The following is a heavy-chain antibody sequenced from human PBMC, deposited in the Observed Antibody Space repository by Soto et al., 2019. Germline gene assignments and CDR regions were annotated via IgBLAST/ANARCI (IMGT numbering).Heavy chain of an antibody. J-gene: IGHJ3*02. CDR1: GYSFTSYW. V-gene: IGHV5-10-1*01. Sequence: GESLKISCKGSGYSFTSYWISWVRQMPGKGLEWMGRIDPSDSYTNYSPSFQGHVTISADKSISTAYLQWSSLKASDTAMYYCGRLRVYGDSDDAFDIVGQGTMVTVSS. CDR3: GRLRVYGDSDDAFDI. D-gene: IGHD4-17*01. CDR2: IDPSDSYT.